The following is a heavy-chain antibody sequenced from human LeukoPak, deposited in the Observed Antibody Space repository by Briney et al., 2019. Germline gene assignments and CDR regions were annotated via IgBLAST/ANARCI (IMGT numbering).Heavy chain of an antibody. J-gene: IGHJ4*02. CDR2: ISGSGGST. CDR1: GFTFSSYA. Sequence: QPGGSLRLSCAASGFTFSSYAMSWVRQAPGKGLEWVSAISGSGGSTYYADSVKGRFTISRDNSKNTLYLQMNSLRVEDTAVYYCAKLNYYGSGSYLPVGYFDYWGQRTLVTVSS. D-gene: IGHD3-10*01. CDR3: AKLNYYGSGSYLPVGYFDY. V-gene: IGHV3-23*01.